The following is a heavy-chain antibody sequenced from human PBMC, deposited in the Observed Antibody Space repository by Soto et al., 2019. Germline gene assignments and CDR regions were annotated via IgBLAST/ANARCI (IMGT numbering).Heavy chain of an antibody. D-gene: IGHD2-21*02. J-gene: IGHJ4*02. CDR1: GYTFTSYA. CDR3: ARSIVVVTALDY. V-gene: IGHV1-3*05. CDR2: INAGNGNT. Sequence: QVQLVQSGAEEKKPGASVKVSCKASGYTFTSYAMHWVRQAPGQRLEWMGWINAGNGNTKYSQKSQGRVTITRDTSASTAYMELSSLTSEDTAVYYCARSIVVVTALDYWGQGTLVTVSS.